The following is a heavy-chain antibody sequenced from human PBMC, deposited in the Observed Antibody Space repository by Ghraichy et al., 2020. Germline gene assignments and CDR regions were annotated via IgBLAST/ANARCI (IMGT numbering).Heavy chain of an antibody. D-gene: IGHD5/OR15-5a*01. V-gene: IGHV3-23*01. CDR3: AKDRVPDSLYEIDF. CDR1: GFTFGTYA. Sequence: GESLNISCTGSGFTFGTYAMNWVRQAPGKGLEWVALIIGNSGMISYADSVRGRFTISRDNSRNTLFLQMNSLRAEDTAVYYCAKDRVPDSLYEIDFWGQGTLVIVSS. CDR2: IIGNSGMI. J-gene: IGHJ4*02.